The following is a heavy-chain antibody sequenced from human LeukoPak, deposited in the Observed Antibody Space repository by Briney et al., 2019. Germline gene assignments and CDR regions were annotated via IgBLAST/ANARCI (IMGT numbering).Heavy chain of an antibody. D-gene: IGHD3-16*01. CDR3: YGIRLGDGFDI. CDR1: GFTVSSNY. V-gene: IGHV3-53*01. Sequence: GGSLRLSCAASGFTVSSNYMGWVRQAPGKGLEWVSVIYSGGFTSYADSVKGRFTISRDSSKHTLYLQMNSLRAEGTAVYYCYGIRLGDGFDIWGQRTMVIVPS. CDR2: IYSGGFT. J-gene: IGHJ3*02.